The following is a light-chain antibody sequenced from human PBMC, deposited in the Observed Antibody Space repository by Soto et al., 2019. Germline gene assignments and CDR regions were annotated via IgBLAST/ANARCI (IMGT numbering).Light chain of an antibody. CDR1: QSVSSTY. Sequence: EILLTQSPGTLSLCPGERATLSCRASQSVSSTYLAWYQHKPGQAPRLLIYGASSRATGIPDRFSGSGSGTDFTLTISRLEPEDFAVYYCQYYGSSPWTFGQGTKVEIK. CDR3: QYYGSSPWT. CDR2: GAS. J-gene: IGKJ1*01. V-gene: IGKV3-20*01.